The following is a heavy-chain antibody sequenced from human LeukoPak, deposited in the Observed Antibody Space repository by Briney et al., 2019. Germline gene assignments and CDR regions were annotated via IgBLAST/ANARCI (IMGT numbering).Heavy chain of an antibody. CDR1: GGSFSGYY. V-gene: IGHV4-34*01. Sequence: SETLSLTCAVYGGSFSGYYWSWIRQPPGKGLEWIGEINHSGSTNYLPSLKSRVTISVDTSKNQFSLKLSSVTAADTAVYYCARGRDVDTAMVTSYSDYWGQGTLVTVSS. CDR2: INHSGST. J-gene: IGHJ4*02. CDR3: ARGRDVDTAMVTSYSDY. D-gene: IGHD5-18*01.